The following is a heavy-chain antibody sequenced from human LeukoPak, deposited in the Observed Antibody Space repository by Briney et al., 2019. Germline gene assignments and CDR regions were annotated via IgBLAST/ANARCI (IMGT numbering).Heavy chain of an antibody. Sequence: ASVTVSCKASGYTYTGYNMHWVRQAPGQGLEWMGWINPNSGGTNYAQKFQGRVTMTSDTSISTAYMELSRLRSDDTAVYYCARDAKQWLGPFDYWGQGTLGTVSS. V-gene: IGHV1-2*02. CDR1: GYTYTGYN. D-gene: IGHD6-19*01. CDR2: INPNSGGT. CDR3: ARDAKQWLGPFDY. J-gene: IGHJ4*02.